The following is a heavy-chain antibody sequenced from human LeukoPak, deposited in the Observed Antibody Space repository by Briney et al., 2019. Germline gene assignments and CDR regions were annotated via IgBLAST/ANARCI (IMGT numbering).Heavy chain of an antibody. CDR2: IIPIFGTA. J-gene: IGHJ4*02. CDR3: ARDKEGWAVRGGPLDY. D-gene: IGHD3-10*01. Sequence: SVKVSCKASGYTFTSYAMNWVRQAPGQGLECMGGIIPIFGTANYAQKFQGRVTITADESTSTAYMELSSLRSEDTAVYYCARDKEGWAVRGGPLDYWGQGTLVTVSS. CDR1: GYTFTSYA. V-gene: IGHV1-69*13.